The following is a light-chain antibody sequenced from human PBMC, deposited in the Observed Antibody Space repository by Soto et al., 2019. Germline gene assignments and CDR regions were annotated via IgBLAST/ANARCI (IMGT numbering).Light chain of an antibody. CDR2: QIS. J-gene: IGKJ1*01. CDR3: LQATHWPWT. CDR1: QSLVHSDENTY. Sequence: DVEVTQSPLSLPVTLGQPASISCRSSQSLVHSDENTYLSWFQQRPGQSPRRLIKQISNRESGVPDRFSGSGSGTDFTLRISRVEAEDVGVYYCLQATHWPWTFGQGNRVEIK. V-gene: IGKV2-30*02.